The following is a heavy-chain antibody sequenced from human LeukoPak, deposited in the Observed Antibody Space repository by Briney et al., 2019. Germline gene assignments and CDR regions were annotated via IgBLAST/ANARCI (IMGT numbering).Heavy chain of an antibody. CDR2: VNHSGST. V-gene: IGHV4-34*01. J-gene: IGHJ4*02. D-gene: IGHD6-6*01. CDR1: GGSFSGYY. Sequence: SETLSLTCAVSGGSFSGYYWSWICHPPRKGREWGGEVNHSGSTNYNPSLKRRVTISVNTSKNQFSLKLSSMTAAHTAVYYCARDGPYSSSGHFDYWGQGTLVTVSS. CDR3: ARDGPYSSSGHFDY.